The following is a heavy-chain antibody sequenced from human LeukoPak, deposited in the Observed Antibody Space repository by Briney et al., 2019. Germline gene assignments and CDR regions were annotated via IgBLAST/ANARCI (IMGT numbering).Heavy chain of an antibody. CDR2: INHSGST. J-gene: IGHJ4*02. Sequence: SETLSLTCAVYGGSFSGYYWSWIRQPPGKGLEWIGEINHSGSTNYNPSLKSRVTISVDTSKNQFSLKLSSVTAADTAVYYCATLYDSSGYYPFWGQGTLVTASS. CDR3: ATLYDSSGYYPF. V-gene: IGHV4-34*01. CDR1: GGSFSGYY. D-gene: IGHD3-22*01.